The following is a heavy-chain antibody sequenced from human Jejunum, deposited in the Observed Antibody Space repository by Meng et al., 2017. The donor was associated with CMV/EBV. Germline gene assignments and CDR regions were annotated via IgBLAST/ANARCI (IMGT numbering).Heavy chain of an antibody. J-gene: IGHJ4*02. Sequence: GYLRLSCEASGFRFDNYCMSWVRQAPGKGLEWLSYVSPTGGTMYYADSVKGRFTISRDNAKNSLYLQLNSLGAEDTAVYYCASYVYWGQGTLVTVSS. CDR2: VSPTGGTM. V-gene: IGHV3-11*01. D-gene: IGHD3-16*01. CDR1: GFRFDNYC. CDR3: ASYVY.